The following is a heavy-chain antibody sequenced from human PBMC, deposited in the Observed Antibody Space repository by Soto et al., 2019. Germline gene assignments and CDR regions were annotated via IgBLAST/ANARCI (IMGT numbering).Heavy chain of an antibody. CDR1: GGTFSSYA. Sequence: ASVKVSCKASGGTFSSYAISWVRQAPGQGLEWMGEIIPIFGTANYAQKFQGRVTITADESTSTAYMELSSLRSEDTAEYYCARDGGLSSVYPPYCSAPGGRETLVPVPS. V-gene: IGHV1-69*13. CDR3: ARDGGLSSVYPPYCSAP. CDR2: IIPIFGTA. D-gene: IGHD3-22*01. J-gene: IGHJ4*02.